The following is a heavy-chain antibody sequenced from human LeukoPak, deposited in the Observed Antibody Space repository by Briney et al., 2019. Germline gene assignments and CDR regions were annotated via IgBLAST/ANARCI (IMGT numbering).Heavy chain of an antibody. V-gene: IGHV3-7*01. CDR3: ARDPDSSAFDY. D-gene: IGHD2-15*01. Sequence: GVSLRLSCTAAGFNFGTYWMSWVRQSPEKGLEFVANIKYDYNVKNYVESVKGRFTNSRDNPSNSVYLQVDSLRTEEKALYYCARDPDSSAFDYWGQGAQVTVSS. J-gene: IGHJ4*02. CDR2: IKYDYNVK. CDR1: GFNFGTYW.